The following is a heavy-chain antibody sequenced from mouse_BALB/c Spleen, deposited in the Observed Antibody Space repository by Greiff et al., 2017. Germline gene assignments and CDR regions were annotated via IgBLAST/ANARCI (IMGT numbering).Heavy chain of an antibody. D-gene: IGHD2-4*01. J-gene: IGHJ3*01. CDR1: GFNIKDYY. V-gene: IGHV14-1*02. CDR2: VDPENGNT. Sequence: VQLQQSGAELVRPGALVKLSCKASGFNIKDYYMHWVKQRPEQGLEWIGWVDPENGNTIYDPKFQGKASITADTSSNTAYLQLSSLTSEDTAVYYCARSTMRGFAYWGQGTLVTVSA. CDR3: ARSTMRGFAY.